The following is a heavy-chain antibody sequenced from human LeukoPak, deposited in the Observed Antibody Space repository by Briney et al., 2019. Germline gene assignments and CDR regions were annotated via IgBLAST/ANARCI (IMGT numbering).Heavy chain of an antibody. CDR2: IYYSGST. V-gene: IGHV4-59*01. Sequence: SETLSLTCTVSGGSISSYYWSWIRQPPGKGLEWIGYIYYSGSTNYNPSLKSRVTISVDTSKNQFSLKLSSVTAADTAVYYCARDDSSGSLAFDIWGQGTMVTVSS. D-gene: IGHD3-22*01. CDR3: ARDDSSGSLAFDI. J-gene: IGHJ3*02. CDR1: GGSISSYY.